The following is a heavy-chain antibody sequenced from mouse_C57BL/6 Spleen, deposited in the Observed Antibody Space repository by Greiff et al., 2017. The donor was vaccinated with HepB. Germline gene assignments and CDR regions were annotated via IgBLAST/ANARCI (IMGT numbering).Heavy chain of an antibody. Sequence: EVKLVESGPGMVKPSQSLSLTCTVTGYSITSGYDWHWIRHFPGNKLEWMGYISYSGSTNYNPSLKSRISITHDTSKNHFFLKLNSVTTEDTATYYCARGGNVYYAMDYWGQGTSVTVSS. CDR1: GYSITSGYD. CDR3: ARGGNVYYAMDY. V-gene: IGHV3-1*01. D-gene: IGHD2-1*01. CDR2: ISYSGST. J-gene: IGHJ4*01.